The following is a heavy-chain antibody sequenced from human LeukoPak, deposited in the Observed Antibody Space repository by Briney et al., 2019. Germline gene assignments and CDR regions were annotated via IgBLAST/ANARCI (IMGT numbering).Heavy chain of an antibody. J-gene: IGHJ4*02. CDR1: GFTYSNYA. CDR2: ITGSGDYT. Sequence: SGGSLRLSCAASGFTYSNYAMNWVRQAPGKGLEWVSAITGSGDYTYYADSVKGRFTISRDNSKNTLYLQVNSLRAEDTAVYYCAKRGPGYDKSTYPPHYFDYWGQGTLVTVSS. CDR3: AKRGPGYDKSTYPPHYFDY. V-gene: IGHV3-23*01. D-gene: IGHD3-22*01.